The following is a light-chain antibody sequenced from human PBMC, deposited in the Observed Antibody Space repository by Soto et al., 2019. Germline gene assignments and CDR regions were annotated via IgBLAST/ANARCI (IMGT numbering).Light chain of an antibody. CDR2: DVS. V-gene: IGLV2-14*03. J-gene: IGLJ1*01. Sequence: QXVLTQPASVSGSPGQSITISCTGTSSDVGGYNYVSWYQQHPGKAPKLMIYDVSNRPSGVSNRFSGSKSGNTASLTISGLQAEDEADYYCSSYTSSSTLVFGTGTKVTVL. CDR1: SSDVGGYNY. CDR3: SSYTSSSTLV.